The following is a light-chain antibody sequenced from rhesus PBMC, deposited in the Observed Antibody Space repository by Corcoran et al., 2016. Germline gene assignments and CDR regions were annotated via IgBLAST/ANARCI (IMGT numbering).Light chain of an antibody. CDR3: QQYSHWTFT. CDR2: GAS. Sequence: EIVMTQSPATLSLSPGERATLSCRASQSVSSSLAWYQQKPGQAPRLLIYGASSRAPSNPDRFMGSGSGTELTITISSLEPEDFAVYYCQQYSHWTFTFGPGTKLDIK. CDR1: QSVSSS. J-gene: IGKJ3*01. V-gene: IGKV3-42*03.